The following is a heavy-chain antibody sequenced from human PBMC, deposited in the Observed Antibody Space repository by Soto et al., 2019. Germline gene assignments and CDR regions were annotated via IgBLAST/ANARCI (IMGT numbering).Heavy chain of an antibody. Sequence: GSLRLSCAASGFTFSSYEMNWVRQAPGKGLEWVSYISSSGSTIYYADSVKGRFTISRDNAKNSLYLQMNSLRAEDTAVYYCARDLLTSYDFWSARTLDYYGMDVWGQGTTVTVSS. D-gene: IGHD3-3*01. CDR2: ISSSGSTI. CDR1: GFTFSSYE. J-gene: IGHJ6*02. V-gene: IGHV3-48*03. CDR3: ARDLLTSYDFWSARTLDYYGMDV.